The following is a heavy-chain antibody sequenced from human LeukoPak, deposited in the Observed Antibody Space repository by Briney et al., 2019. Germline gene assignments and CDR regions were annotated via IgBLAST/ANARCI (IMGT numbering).Heavy chain of an antibody. CDR2: IKQDGSDK. V-gene: IGHV3-7*01. Sequence: GGSLRLSCAASGFTFSNYWMTWVRQAPGKGLEGVANIKQDGSDKYYVDSGKRPFTISRDNPKNSLYLQLNSLRAEDTAVYYCARGTHFVYNFWSGYFDYWGQGTLVTVSS. CDR1: GFTFSNYW. J-gene: IGHJ4*02. D-gene: IGHD3-3*01. CDR3: ARGTHFVYNFWSGYFDY.